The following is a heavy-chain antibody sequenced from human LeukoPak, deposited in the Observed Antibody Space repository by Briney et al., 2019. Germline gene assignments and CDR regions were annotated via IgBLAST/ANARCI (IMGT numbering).Heavy chain of an antibody. D-gene: IGHD5-18*01. Sequence: KPSETLCLTCTVSGGSIISSSYYWGWIRQPPGKGLEWIGSIYYTGSTYYNPSLRSRVTMSVDTSRNQFSLKLSSVTAADTAVFYCARDPYQTTMVTVLFDYWGQGTLVTVSS. CDR1: GGSIISSSYY. V-gene: IGHV4-39*07. J-gene: IGHJ4*02. CDR2: IYYTGST. CDR3: ARDPYQTTMVTVLFDY.